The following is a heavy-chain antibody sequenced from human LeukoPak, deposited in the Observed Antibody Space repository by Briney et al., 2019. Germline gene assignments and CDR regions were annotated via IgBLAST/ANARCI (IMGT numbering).Heavy chain of an antibody. CDR3: ARHNSPYYYDSSGTNQFDY. D-gene: IGHD3-22*01. CDR2: IYYSGST. CDR1: GGSLSSSSYY. Sequence: SETLSLTCTVSGGSLSSSSYYWGWIRQPSGKGLEWIGSIYYSGSTYYNPSLKSRVTISVDTSKNQFSLKLSSVTAADTAVYYCARHNSPYYYDSSGTNQFDYWGQGTLVTVSS. V-gene: IGHV4-39*01. J-gene: IGHJ4*02.